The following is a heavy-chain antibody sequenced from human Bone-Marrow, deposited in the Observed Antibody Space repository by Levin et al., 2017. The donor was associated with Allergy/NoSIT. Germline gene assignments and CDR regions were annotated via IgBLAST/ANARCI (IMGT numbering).Heavy chain of an antibody. CDR2: IDYSGTT. Sequence: PSETLSLTCTVSGAAVTSASYYWSWIRQPPGKGLEWIGSIDYSGTTNYTPSLKSRLTVSLDTSKNHFSLKLTSVTTADTAVYYCARGFVVMRRFDPWGQGTLVTVSS. CDR1: GAAVTSASYY. D-gene: IGHD2-21*01. V-gene: IGHV4-61*03. J-gene: IGHJ5*02. CDR3: ARGFVVMRRFDP.